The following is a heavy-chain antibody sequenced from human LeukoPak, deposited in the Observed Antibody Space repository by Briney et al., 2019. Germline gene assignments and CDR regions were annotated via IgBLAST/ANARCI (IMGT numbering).Heavy chain of an antibody. CDR2: VYYTGNT. V-gene: IGHV4-59*01. J-gene: IGHJ4*02. CDR1: GGSISGYF. Sequence: PSETLSLTCTVSGGSISGYFWNWIRQAPGKGLEWIGFVYYTGNTNNNPSLKSRVTMSVDTSKNHFSLKLSSVTAADTAMYFCARAGSWHNANFDYWGQGILVTVSS. D-gene: IGHD6-13*01. CDR3: ARAGSWHNANFDY.